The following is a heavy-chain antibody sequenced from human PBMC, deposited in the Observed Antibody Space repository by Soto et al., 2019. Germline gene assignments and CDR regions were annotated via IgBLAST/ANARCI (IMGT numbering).Heavy chain of an antibody. J-gene: IGHJ3*01. CDR2: IYSSGGT. CDR3: ARTTASRSLDV. D-gene: IGHD2-21*02. Sequence: QVQLQESGPGLVKPSETLSLTATVSGASVSNTGFYWSWIRQPPGKGLEWIGYIYSSGGTTNNSSLKSRVTISLDTSKNQVSLNLTSVTAADTAMYYCARTTASRSLDVWGHGTMVSVSS. V-gene: IGHV4-61*08. CDR1: GASVSNTGFY.